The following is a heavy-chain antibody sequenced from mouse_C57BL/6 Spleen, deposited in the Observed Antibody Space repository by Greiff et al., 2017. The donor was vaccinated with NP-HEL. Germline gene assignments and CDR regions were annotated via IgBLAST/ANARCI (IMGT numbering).Heavy chain of an antibody. CDR3: AREDYYGSSSYAMDY. J-gene: IGHJ4*01. CDR2: INPSSGYT. D-gene: IGHD1-1*01. V-gene: IGHV1-4*01. CDR1: GYTFTSYT. Sequence: VQLQQSGAELARPGASVKMSCKASGYTFTSYTMHWVKQRPGQGLEWIGYINPSSGYTKYNQKFKDKATLTADKSSSTAYMQLSSLTSEDSSVYYCAREDYYGSSSYAMDYWGQGTSVTVSS.